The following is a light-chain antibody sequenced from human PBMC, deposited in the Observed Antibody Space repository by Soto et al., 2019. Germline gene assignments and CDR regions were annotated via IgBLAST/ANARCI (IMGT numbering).Light chain of an antibody. J-gene: IGKJ5*01. CDR3: QQLNSYPIT. V-gene: IGKV1-9*01. CDR2: AAS. CDR1: QGISSF. Sequence: QLTQSPSSLSASVGDSVTITCRASQGISSFLEWYQQKPGKAPKLLIYAASNLQSGVPSRFSGSGSGTDFTLTISRLQPEDFATYFCQQLNSYPITCGQGTRLEIK.